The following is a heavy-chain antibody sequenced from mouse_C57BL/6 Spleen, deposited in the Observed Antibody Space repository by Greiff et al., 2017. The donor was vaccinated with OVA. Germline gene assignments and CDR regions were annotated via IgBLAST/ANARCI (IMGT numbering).Heavy chain of an antibody. CDR3: ARGGYGSSPWFAY. Sequence: EVQLVESGGGLVQPGGSLKLSCAASGFTFSDYGMAWVRQAPRKGPEWVAFISNLAYSIYYADTVTGRFTISRENAKNTLYLEMSSLRSEDTAMYYCARGGYGSSPWFAYWGQGTLVTVSA. J-gene: IGHJ3*01. V-gene: IGHV5-15*01. CDR1: GFTFSDYG. D-gene: IGHD1-1*01. CDR2: ISNLAYSI.